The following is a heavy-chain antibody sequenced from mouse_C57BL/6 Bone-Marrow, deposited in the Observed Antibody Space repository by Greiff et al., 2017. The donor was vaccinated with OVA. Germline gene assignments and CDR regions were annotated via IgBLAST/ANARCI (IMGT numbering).Heavy chain of an antibody. V-gene: IGHV1-9*01. CDR3: ARTSYDVSRYFDY. D-gene: IGHD1-1*01. CDR1: GYTFTGYW. CDR2: IIPGSGGT. J-gene: IGHJ2*01. Sequence: QVQLQQSGAELMKPGASVKLSCKASGYTFTGYWIEWVKQSPGHGLEWIGEIIPGSGGTNYNEKFKGKATFTVDTSSNTAYMQLRSLATEDSAFYSSARTSYDVSRYFDYWGQGTTLTVSS.